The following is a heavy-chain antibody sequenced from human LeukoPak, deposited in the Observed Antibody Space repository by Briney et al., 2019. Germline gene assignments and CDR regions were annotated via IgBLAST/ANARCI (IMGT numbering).Heavy chain of an antibody. V-gene: IGHV3-33*01. CDR1: GFTFFKYG. CDR2: IWYDGSNK. CDR3: ARDRVYSSSWYVESNPRSFDY. D-gene: IGHD6-13*01. J-gene: IGHJ4*02. Sequence: PGRSLRLSCEPSGFTFFKYGMHWVRQAPGKGLEWVAVIWYDGSNKYYADSVKGRFTISRDNSKNMLYLQMNSLRAEDTAVYYCARDRVYSSSWYVESNPRSFDYWGQGTLVTVSS.